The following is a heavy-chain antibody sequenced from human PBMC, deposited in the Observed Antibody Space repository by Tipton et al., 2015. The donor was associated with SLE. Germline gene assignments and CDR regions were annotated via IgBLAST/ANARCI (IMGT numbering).Heavy chain of an antibody. Sequence: LRLSCAVSGYSISSGYYWGWIRQPPGKGLEWIGSIYHSGSTYYNPSLKSRVTISVDTSKNQFSLKLSSVTAADTAVYYCAREAAAGTNWFDPWGQGTLVTVSS. CDR3: AREAAAGTNWFDP. D-gene: IGHD6-13*01. V-gene: IGHV4-38-2*02. CDR2: IYHSGST. J-gene: IGHJ5*02. CDR1: GYSISSGYY.